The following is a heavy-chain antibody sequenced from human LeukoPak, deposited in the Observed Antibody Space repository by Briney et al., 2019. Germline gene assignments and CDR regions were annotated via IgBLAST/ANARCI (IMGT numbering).Heavy chain of an antibody. Sequence: GGSLRLSCAASGFTFSDYYMSWIRQAPGKGLEWVSYISSSGSTIYYADSVKGRFTISRDNAKNSLYLQMNSLRAEDTAVYYCARDYSSGYYYANYWGQGTLVTVSS. J-gene: IGHJ4*02. V-gene: IGHV3-11*01. CDR2: ISSSGSTI. CDR1: GFTFSDYY. CDR3: ARDYSSGYYYANY. D-gene: IGHD3-22*01.